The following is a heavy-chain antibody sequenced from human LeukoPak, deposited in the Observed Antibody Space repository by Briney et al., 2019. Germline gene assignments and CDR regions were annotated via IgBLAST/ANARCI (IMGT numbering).Heavy chain of an antibody. D-gene: IGHD6-13*01. Sequence: PSETLSLTCTVSGGSISSYYWSWIRQPPGKDLEWIGYISNSGSTNYNPSLKSRVTMSVDTSKNQFSLKLSSVTAADTAVYYCARVQQGGYYSYDMDVWGQGTTVTVSS. CDR2: ISNSGST. CDR1: GGSISSYY. V-gene: IGHV4-59*01. J-gene: IGHJ6*02. CDR3: ARVQQGGYYSYDMDV.